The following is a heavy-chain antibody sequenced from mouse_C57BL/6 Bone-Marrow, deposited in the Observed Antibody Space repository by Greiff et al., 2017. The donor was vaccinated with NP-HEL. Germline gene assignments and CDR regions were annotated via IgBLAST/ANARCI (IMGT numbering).Heavy chain of an antibody. D-gene: IGHD1-1*01. CDR1: GYTFTNYW. CDR2: IYPGGGST. CDR3: AREDGRGYFDV. J-gene: IGHJ1*03. V-gene: IGHV1-63*01. Sequence: VQLQQSGAELVRPGTSVKMSCKASGYTFTNYWIGWAKQRPGHGLEWIGDIYPGGGSTNYNEKFKGKATLTADKSSSTAYMQFSSLTSEDSAIYYCAREDGRGYFDVWGTGTTVTVSS.